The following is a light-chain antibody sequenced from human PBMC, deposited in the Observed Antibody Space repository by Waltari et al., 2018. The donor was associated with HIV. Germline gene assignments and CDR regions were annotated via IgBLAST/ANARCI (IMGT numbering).Light chain of an antibody. Sequence: DIQMTQSPSSLSTSAGDRVTITCQASDDIQNHLNWYQQKPGTVPKVLIHDASNLEVGTPSRFSGSGFGTDFTLTISNVESEDLGTYFCQQYHNLPLTFGGGTKVEI. CDR2: DAS. CDR3: QQYHNLPLT. J-gene: IGKJ4*01. CDR1: DDIQNH. V-gene: IGKV1-33*01.